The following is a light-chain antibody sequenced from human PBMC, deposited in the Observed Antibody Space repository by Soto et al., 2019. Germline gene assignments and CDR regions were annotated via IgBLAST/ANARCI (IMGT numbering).Light chain of an antibody. J-gene: IGLJ2*01. CDR2: GVS. Sequence: QPVLTQPRSVSGSPGQSVTISCTGTSSDVGGYNHVSWYQQHPGKAPKLMIYGVSKRPSGVPDRCSGSKSGNTASLTISGLQAEDEADYYCCSYAGSYTLVFGGRTKLTVL. CDR3: CSYAGSYTLV. V-gene: IGLV2-11*01. CDR1: SSDVGGYNH.